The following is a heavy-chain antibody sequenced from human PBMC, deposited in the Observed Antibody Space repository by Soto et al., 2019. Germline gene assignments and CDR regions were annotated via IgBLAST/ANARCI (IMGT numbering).Heavy chain of an antibody. CDR2: IYYSGSF. J-gene: IGHJ4*02. CDR3: ARHLVKVRGVGAFDY. V-gene: IGHV4-61*01. Sequence: PSETLSLTCTVSGGSISSGTSYWSWIRQRPGKGLEWIGYIYYSGSFNYTPSLKSRVTISADTSKNQFSLKLSSVTAADTAVYYCARHLVKVRGVGAFDYWGQGTLVTVSS. D-gene: IGHD3-10*01. CDR1: GGSISSGTSY.